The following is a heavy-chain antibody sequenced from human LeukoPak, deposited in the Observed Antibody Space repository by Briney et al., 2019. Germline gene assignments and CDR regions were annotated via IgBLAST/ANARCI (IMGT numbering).Heavy chain of an antibody. V-gene: IGHV3-30*18. CDR3: AKDQYYYGSGFF. CDR1: GFTFSSYG. CDR2: ISYDGSNK. D-gene: IGHD3-10*01. J-gene: IGHJ4*02. Sequence: GGSLRLSCAASGFTFSSYGMQWVRQAPGKGLEWVAVISYDGSNKYYADSVKGRFTISRDNSKNTLYLQMNSLRAEDTAVYYCAKDQYYYGSGFFWGQGTLVTVSS.